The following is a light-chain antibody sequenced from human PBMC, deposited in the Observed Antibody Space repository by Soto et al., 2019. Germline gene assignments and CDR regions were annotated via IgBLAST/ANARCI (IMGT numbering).Light chain of an antibody. CDR1: QSVSGW. J-gene: IGKJ1*01. Sequence: DIQMTQSPSTLSASVGDTVTVTCRASQSVSGWLAWYQQKPGEGPKLLIYDASALPRGVPSRVSGSGSRTEFTLTINSLQPDDFATYYCQQYHIYSGTFGQGTKVDIK. CDR2: DAS. CDR3: QQYHIYSGT. V-gene: IGKV1-5*01.